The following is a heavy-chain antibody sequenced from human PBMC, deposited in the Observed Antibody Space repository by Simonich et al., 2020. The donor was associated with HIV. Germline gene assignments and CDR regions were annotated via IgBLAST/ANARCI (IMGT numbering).Heavy chain of an antibody. Sequence: QVQLQQWGAGRLKHSEPLSLTCSVYGGYLSHYYWTWIRQPPGKGLEWIGAIIYGGCTNYNPSLKRRATRSTDTSTNEVSLKLRSLTAVDTALEYCERQDSSSRYPESFDPWGQGTLVTVAS. J-gene: IGHJ5*02. D-gene: IGHD6-13*01. CDR1: GGYLSHYY. CDR2: IIYGGCT. V-gene: IGHV4-34*12. CDR3: ERQDSSSRYPESFDP.